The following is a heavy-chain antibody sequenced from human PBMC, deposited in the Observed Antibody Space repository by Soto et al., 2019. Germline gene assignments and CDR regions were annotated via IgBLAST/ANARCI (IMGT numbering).Heavy chain of an antibody. Sequence: QVQLQESGPGLVKPSETLSLTCAVSGDSISSYYCMWIRQPPGKGLESIGYLYYGRSANYNPSLKSLVTWSVDTSTNQCSLMLSSMTAADTAVYYCALRSMAVVPEYWGQGTLVTVSS. CDR3: ALRSMAVVPEY. J-gene: IGHJ4*02. CDR2: LYYGRSA. V-gene: IGHV4-59*01. D-gene: IGHD3-22*01. CDR1: GDSISSYY.